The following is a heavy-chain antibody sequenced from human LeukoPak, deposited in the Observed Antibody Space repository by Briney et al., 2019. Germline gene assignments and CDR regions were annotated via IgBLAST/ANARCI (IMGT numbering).Heavy chain of an antibody. Sequence: ASVKVSCKASGYTFTSYGISWVRQAPGQGLEWMGWISAYNGNTNYAQKLQGRVTMTTDTSTSTAYMELRSLRSDDTAVYYCARDKWFGELLSRVDFDYWGQGTLVTASS. CDR1: GYTFTSYG. D-gene: IGHD3-10*01. J-gene: IGHJ4*02. CDR2: ISAYNGNT. V-gene: IGHV1-18*01. CDR3: ARDKWFGELLSRVDFDY.